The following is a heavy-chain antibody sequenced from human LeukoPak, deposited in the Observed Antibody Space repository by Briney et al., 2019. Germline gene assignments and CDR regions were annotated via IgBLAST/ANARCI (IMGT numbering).Heavy chain of an antibody. CDR2: ISYDGSNK. V-gene: IGHV3-30*18. D-gene: IGHD1-1*01. Sequence: PGRSLRLSCAASGFTFSSYGMHWVRQAPGKGLEWVAVISYDGSNKYYADSVKGRFTISRDNSKNTLYLQMNSLRAEDTAVYYCAKGNEFWGQGTLVTVSS. J-gene: IGHJ4*02. CDR1: GFTFSSYG. CDR3: AKGNEF.